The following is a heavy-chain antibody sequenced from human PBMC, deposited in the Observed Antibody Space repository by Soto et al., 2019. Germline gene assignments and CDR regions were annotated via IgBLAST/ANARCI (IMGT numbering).Heavy chain of an antibody. CDR3: ARLPDTITIQWAFDY. D-gene: IGHD3-9*01. Sequence: PSETLSLTCTVSGGSISSSSYYWGWIRQPPGKGLEWIGSTYYSGSTYYNPSLKSRVTISVDTSKNQFSLKLSSVTAADTAVYYCARLPDTITIQWAFDYWGQGTLVTVS. CDR2: TYYSGST. V-gene: IGHV4-39*01. CDR1: GGSISSSSYY. J-gene: IGHJ4*02.